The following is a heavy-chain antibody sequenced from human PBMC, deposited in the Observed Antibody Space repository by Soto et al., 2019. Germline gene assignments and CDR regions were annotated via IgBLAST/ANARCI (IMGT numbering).Heavy chain of an antibody. J-gene: IGHJ4*02. CDR3: ARGSTGYYDSSGYSLDY. Sequence: SETLSLTCTVSGGSISSYRWSWIRQPAGKGLEWIGRLNTYGNTHYNPSLKSRVTVSVDTSRNQFSLKLSSVTAADTAVYYCARGSTGYYDSSGYSLDYWGQGTLVTVSS. V-gene: IGHV4-4*07. D-gene: IGHD3-22*01. CDR2: LNTYGNT. CDR1: GGSISSYR.